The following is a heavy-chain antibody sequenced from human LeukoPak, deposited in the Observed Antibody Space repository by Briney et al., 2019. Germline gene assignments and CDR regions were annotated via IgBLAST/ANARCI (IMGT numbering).Heavy chain of an antibody. CDR2: IYYSGST. CDR1: GGSISSYY. J-gene: IGHJ3*02. D-gene: IGHD3-22*01. V-gene: IGHV4-59*01. Sequence: LETLSLTCTVSGGSISSYYWSWIRQPPGKGLEWIGYIYYSGSTNYNPSLKSRVTISVDTSKNQFSLKLSSVTAADTAVYYCALIAPGAFDIWGQGTMVTVSS. CDR3: ALIAPGAFDI.